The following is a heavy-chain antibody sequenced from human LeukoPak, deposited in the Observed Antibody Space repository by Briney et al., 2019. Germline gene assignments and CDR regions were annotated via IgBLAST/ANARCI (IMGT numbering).Heavy chain of an antibody. V-gene: IGHV4-34*01. CDR1: GGSFSGYY. Sequence: PSETLSLTCAVYGGSFSGYYWSWIRQPPGKGLEWIGEINHSGSTNYNPSLKSRVTISVDTSKNQFSLKLSSVTAADTAVYYCASPQSAYYDYVWGSYRRNDAFDIWGQGTMVTVSS. CDR2: INHSGST. CDR3: ASPQSAYYDYVWGSYRRNDAFDI. J-gene: IGHJ3*02. D-gene: IGHD3-16*02.